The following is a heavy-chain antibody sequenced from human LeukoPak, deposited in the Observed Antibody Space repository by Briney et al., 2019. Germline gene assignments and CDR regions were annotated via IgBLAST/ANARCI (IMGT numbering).Heavy chain of an antibody. Sequence: GASVKVSFKASGFTFTSSAMQWVRQARGQRLEWIGWIVVGSGNTNYAQKFQERVTITRDMSTSTAYMELSSLRSEDTAVYYCATYSGYDTPIDYWGQGTPVTVSS. J-gene: IGHJ4*02. CDR3: ATYSGYDTPIDY. V-gene: IGHV1-58*02. CDR1: GFTFTSSA. CDR2: IVVGSGNT. D-gene: IGHD5-12*01.